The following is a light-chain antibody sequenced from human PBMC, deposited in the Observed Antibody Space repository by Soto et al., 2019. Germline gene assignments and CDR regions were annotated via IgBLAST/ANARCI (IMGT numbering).Light chain of an antibody. V-gene: IGKV3-15*01. CDR1: QSVGSN. Sequence: EIVMTQSPDTLSVSPGERASLSCRASQSVGSNLAWYRQNPGQAPRLLIYSASARATGIPARFSGSGSGTEFTLTISSLQSEDFAVYYCQHYTNWPLTFGQGTKVDIK. CDR3: QHYTNWPLT. J-gene: IGKJ1*01. CDR2: SAS.